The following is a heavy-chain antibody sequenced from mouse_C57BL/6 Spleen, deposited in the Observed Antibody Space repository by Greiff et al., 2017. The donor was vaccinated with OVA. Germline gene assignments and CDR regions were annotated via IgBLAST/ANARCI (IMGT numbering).Heavy chain of an antibody. Sequence: VKLQESGAELVRPGASVTLSCKASGYTFTDYEMHWVKQTPVHGLEWIGAIDPETGGTAYNQKFKGKAILTADKSSSTAYMELRSLTSEDSAVYYCTRWDDGYYDWYFDVWGTGTTVTVSS. V-gene: IGHV1-15*01. CDR3: TRWDDGYYDWYFDV. D-gene: IGHD2-3*01. CDR2: IDPETGGT. CDR1: GYTFTDYE. J-gene: IGHJ1*03.